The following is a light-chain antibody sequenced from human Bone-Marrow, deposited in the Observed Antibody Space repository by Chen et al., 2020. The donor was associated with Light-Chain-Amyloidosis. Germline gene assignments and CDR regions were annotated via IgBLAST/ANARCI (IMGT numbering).Light chain of an antibody. Sequence: DIQMTQTPSSLSVSVGDRLTITCRASQSITKFLNWYQQKPGKGPKLLIYTASSLQSGVPSRFSGSGSGTDFSLTISSVQPEDLATYYCQQSYSTPTFGGGTKLEIK. CDR3: QQSYSTPT. J-gene: IGKJ4*01. CDR1: QSITKF. V-gene: IGKV1-39*01. CDR2: TAS.